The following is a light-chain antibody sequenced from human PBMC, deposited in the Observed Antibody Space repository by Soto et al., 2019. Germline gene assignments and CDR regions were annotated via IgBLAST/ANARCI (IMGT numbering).Light chain of an antibody. CDR2: LGS. J-gene: IGKJ3*01. CDR3: MQPQHTPFT. V-gene: IGKV2-28*01. Sequence: EIVMTQSPLSLPVTPGEPATISCRSSQSLLRRDGYYYLDWYLQKPGQSPQLLFYLGSIRASGVPDRFSGSGSGTDFTLKISRVEAEDVGVYYCMQPQHTPFTFGPGTTVEI. CDR1: QSLLRRDGYYY.